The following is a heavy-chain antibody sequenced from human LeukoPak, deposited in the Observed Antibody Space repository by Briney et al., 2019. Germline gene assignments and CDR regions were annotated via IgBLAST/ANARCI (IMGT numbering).Heavy chain of an antibody. D-gene: IGHD3-22*01. CDR2: ISSSSSYI. J-gene: IGHJ4*02. Sequence: PGRSLRLSCAASGFTFSSYSMNWVRQAPGKGLEWVSSISSSSSYIYYADSVKGRFTISRDNAKNSLYLQMNSLRAEDTAVYYCAREELVSYDSSGYYGYWGQGTLVTVSS. V-gene: IGHV3-21*01. CDR1: GFTFSSYS. CDR3: AREELVSYDSSGYYGY.